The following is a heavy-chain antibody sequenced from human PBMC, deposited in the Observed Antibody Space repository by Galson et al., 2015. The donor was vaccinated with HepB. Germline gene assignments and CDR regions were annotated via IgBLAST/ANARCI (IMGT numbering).Heavy chain of an antibody. J-gene: IGHJ4*02. CDR3: ARAAGYSSGWYSYYFDY. Sequence: SVIYSGGSTYYADSVKGRFTISRHNSKNTLYLQMNSLRAEDTAVYYCARAAGYSSGWYSYYFDYWGQGTLVTVSS. D-gene: IGHD6-19*01. V-gene: IGHV3-53*04. CDR2: IYSGGST.